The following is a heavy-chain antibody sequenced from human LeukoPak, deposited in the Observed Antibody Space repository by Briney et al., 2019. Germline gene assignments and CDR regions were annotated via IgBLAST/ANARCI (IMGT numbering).Heavy chain of an antibody. CDR1: GGTISTHA. CDR3: AKVRGSDAFDL. J-gene: IGHJ3*01. V-gene: IGHV1-69*11. Sequence: ASVKVSCKSSGGTISTHAINWVRQAPGQGLEWMGRIIPILSQTNYALKFRGRFTMTADESTNTAYMELSSLKSEDTAVYFCAKVRGSDAFDLCGQGTMVTVSS. D-gene: IGHD3-10*01. CDR2: IIPILSQT.